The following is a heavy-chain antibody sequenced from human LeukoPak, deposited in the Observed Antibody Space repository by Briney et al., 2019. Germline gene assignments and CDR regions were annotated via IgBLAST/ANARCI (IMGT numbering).Heavy chain of an antibody. Sequence: SQTLSLTCTVSGGSITSDTYYWNWIRQPAGKGLEWIGHISNTGSTNYNPSLKSRVTISIDTSKNQFSLKLSSVTAADTAVYYCASDLFVVTRRDAFDIWGQGTMVTVSS. CDR2: ISNTGST. V-gene: IGHV4-61*09. J-gene: IGHJ3*02. CDR1: GGSITSDTYY. CDR3: ASDLFVVTRRDAFDI. D-gene: IGHD4-23*01.